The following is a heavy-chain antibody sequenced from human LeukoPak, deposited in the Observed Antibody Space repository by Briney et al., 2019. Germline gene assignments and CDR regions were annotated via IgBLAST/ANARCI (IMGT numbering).Heavy chain of an antibody. V-gene: IGHV4-39*01. Sequence: SETLSLTCTVSGGSISSNSYYWGWIRQPPGKGLEWIGSIYYSGSPYYNPSLKSRVTISVDTSKNQFSLKVISVTAADTAVYYCARGGRVMAAAGSLDYWGQGTLVTVSS. CDR2: IYYSGSP. D-gene: IGHD6-13*01. CDR1: GGSISSNSYY. J-gene: IGHJ4*02. CDR3: ARGGRVMAAAGSLDY.